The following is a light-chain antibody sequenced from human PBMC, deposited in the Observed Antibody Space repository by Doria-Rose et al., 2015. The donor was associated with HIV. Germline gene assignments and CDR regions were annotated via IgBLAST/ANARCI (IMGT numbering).Light chain of an antibody. V-gene: IGKV1-8*01. CDR2: AAS. CDR1: QDISNY. CDR3: QQYYSYPPT. Sequence: SSLSASAGDRVTITCRASQDISNYLAWHQQKPGKAPKLLIYAASTLQSGVPSRFSGSGSGTDFTLTISYLQSEDFATYYCQQYYSYPPTFGQGTKVEVK. J-gene: IGKJ1*01.